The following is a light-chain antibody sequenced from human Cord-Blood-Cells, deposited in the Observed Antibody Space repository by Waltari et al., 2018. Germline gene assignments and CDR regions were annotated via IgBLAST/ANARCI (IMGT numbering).Light chain of an antibody. CDR1: QSVSSY. CDR2: DAS. V-gene: IGKV3-11*01. J-gene: IGKJ2*01. CDR3: QQRYSTHT. Sequence: EIVLTQSPATLSLSPGERATLSCRASQSVSSYLAWYQQKPGQAPRLLIYDASNRATGIPARFSGSGSGTDFTLTISSLEPEDFATYYCQQRYSTHTFGQGTKLEIK.